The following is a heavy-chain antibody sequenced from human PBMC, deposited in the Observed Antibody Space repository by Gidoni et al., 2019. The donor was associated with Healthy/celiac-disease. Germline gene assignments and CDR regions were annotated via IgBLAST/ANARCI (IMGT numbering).Heavy chain of an antibody. V-gene: IGHV3-30-3*01. D-gene: IGHD3-16*01. J-gene: IGHJ3*02. CDR1: GFTFSSYA. Sequence: QVQLVESGGGVVQPGRSLRLSCAATGFTFSSYAMHWVRQAPGKGVEWVAVISYDGSNKYYADSVKGRFTISRDNSKNTLYLQMNSLRAEDTAVYYCARDRGSLVTHAFDIWGQGTMVTVSS. CDR2: ISYDGSNK. CDR3: ARDRGSLVTHAFDI.